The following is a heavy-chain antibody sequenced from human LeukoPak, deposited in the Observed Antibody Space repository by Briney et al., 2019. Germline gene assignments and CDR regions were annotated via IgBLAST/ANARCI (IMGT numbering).Heavy chain of an antibody. J-gene: IGHJ4*02. D-gene: IGHD3-3*01. CDR3: ARSFSITIFGVVIY. CDR2: IKQDGSEK. Sequence: GGSLRLSCAASGFTFSSYSMNWVRQAPGKGLEWVANIKQDGSEKYYVDSVKGRSTISRDNSKNSLYLQMNDLRAEDTAVYYCARSFSITIFGVVIYWGQGTLVTVSS. V-gene: IGHV3-7*01. CDR1: GFTFSSYS.